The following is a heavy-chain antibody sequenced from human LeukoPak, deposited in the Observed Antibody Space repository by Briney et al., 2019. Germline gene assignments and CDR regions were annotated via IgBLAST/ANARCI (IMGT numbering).Heavy chain of an antibody. CDR3: ARDQGSSSWYVYYYMDV. D-gene: IGHD6-13*01. J-gene: IGHJ6*03. Sequence: GGSLRLSCAASGFTFSSYSMNWVRQAPGKGLEWVSSISSSSSYIYYADSVKGRFTISRDNAKNSLYLQMNSLRAEDTAVYYCARDQGSSSWYVYYYMDVWGKGTTVTVSS. CDR2: ISSSSSYI. V-gene: IGHV3-21*01. CDR1: GFTFSSYS.